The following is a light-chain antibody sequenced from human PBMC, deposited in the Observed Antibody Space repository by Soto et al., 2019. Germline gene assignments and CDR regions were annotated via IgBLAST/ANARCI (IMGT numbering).Light chain of an antibody. CDR3: QQYNNWPLT. V-gene: IGKV3-15*01. CDR1: QSVSSN. J-gene: IGKJ1*01. CDR2: GAS. Sequence: EIVMTQSPATLSVSPGERATLSRRASQSVSSNLAWYQQKPGQAPRLLIYGASTRATGIPARFSGSGSGTEFTLTISSLQSEDFAVYYCQQYNNWPLTFGPGTKV.